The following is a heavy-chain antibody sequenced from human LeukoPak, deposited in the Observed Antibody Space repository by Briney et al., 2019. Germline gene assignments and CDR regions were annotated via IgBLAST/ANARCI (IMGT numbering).Heavy chain of an antibody. CDR1: GYTFTSYD. J-gene: IGHJ6*03. CDR2: MNPNSGNT. Sequence: GASVKVSCKASGYTFTSYDINWVRQATGQGLEWMGWMNPNSGNTGHAQKFQGRVTMTRNTSISTAYMELSSLRSEDTAVYYCARAPDYSNYELPWYYYYMDVWGKGTTVTVSS. D-gene: IGHD4-11*01. CDR3: ARAPDYSNYELPWYYYYMDV. V-gene: IGHV1-8*01.